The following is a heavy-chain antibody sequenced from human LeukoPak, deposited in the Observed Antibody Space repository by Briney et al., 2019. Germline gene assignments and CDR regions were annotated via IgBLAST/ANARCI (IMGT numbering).Heavy chain of an antibody. D-gene: IGHD6-6*01. Sequence: SVKVSCKASGGTFSNSAISWVRQAPGQGLEWMGGIIPMFGTVNQAQKFQDRVTITADESMSTVYMNLSSLKSEDTAVYCCVTDPKLHSSSSKYFDYWGQGTLVTVSS. V-gene: IGHV1-69*13. CDR1: GGTFSNSA. CDR3: VTDPKLHSSSSKYFDY. CDR2: IIPMFGTV. J-gene: IGHJ4*02.